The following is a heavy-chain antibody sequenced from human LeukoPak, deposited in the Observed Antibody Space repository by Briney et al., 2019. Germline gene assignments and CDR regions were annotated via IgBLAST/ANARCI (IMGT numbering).Heavy chain of an antibody. CDR2: IYTSGST. J-gene: IGHJ4*02. CDR3: ARGRDIVVVPAAVTYFDY. D-gene: IGHD2-2*01. V-gene: IGHV4-61*02. CDR1: GGSISSGSYY. Sequence: SETLSLTCTVSGGSISSGSYYWSWIRQPAGKGLEWIGRIYTSGSTNYNPSLKSRVTISVDTSKNQFSLKLSSVTAADTAVYYCARGRDIVVVPAAVTYFDYWGQGTLVTVSS.